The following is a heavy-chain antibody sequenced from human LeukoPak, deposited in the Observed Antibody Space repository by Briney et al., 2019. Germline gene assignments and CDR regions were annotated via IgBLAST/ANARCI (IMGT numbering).Heavy chain of an antibody. J-gene: IGHJ4*02. CDR3: ARGIRGKSQNYGPVDYYFDY. CDR1: GGSISSYY. V-gene: IGHV4-59*01. CDR2: FYYSGST. D-gene: IGHD3-10*01. Sequence: PSETLSLTCTVSGGSISSYYWTWIRQPPGKGLDWIGYFYYSGSTNYNPSLKSRVTISADTSKNQFSLKLSSVTAADTAVYYCARGIRGKSQNYGPVDYYFDYWGQGTLVTVSS.